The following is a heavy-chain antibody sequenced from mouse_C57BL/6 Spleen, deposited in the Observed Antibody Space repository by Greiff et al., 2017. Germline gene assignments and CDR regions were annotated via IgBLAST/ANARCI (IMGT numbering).Heavy chain of an antibody. CDR2: ISDGGSYT. J-gene: IGHJ3*01. D-gene: IGHD3-3*01. CDR1: GFTFSSYA. Sequence: EVMLVESGGGLVKPGGSLKLSCAASGFTFSSYAMSWVRQTPEKRLEWVATISDGGSYTYYPDNVKGRFTISRDNAKNNLYLQMSHLKSEDTAMYYCARGDERFAYWGQGTLVTVSA. V-gene: IGHV5-4*03. CDR3: ARGDERFAY.